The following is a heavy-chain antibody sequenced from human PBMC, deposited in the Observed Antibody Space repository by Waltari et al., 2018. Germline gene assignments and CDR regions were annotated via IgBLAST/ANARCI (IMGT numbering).Heavy chain of an antibody. V-gene: IGHV4-59*01. Sequence: QVQLQESGPGLVKPSETLSLTCTVSGGSISSYYWSWIRQPPGKGLEWIGYIYYSGSTNYNPSLNSRVTISVDTSKNQSSRKLSSVTSADTAVYYFARGRVRELVVPAAITWFDPWGQGTLVTVSS. CDR1: GGSISSYY. D-gene: IGHD2-2*02. CDR2: IYYSGST. CDR3: ARGRVRELVVPAAITWFDP. J-gene: IGHJ5*02.